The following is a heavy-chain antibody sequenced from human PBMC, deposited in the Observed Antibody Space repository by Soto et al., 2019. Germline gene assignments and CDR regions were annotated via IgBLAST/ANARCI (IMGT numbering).Heavy chain of an antibody. V-gene: IGHV1-18*01. J-gene: IGHJ3*01. Sequence: ASVKVSCKASGYTFNKYGFNWVRQAPGQGLEWMGRISDFNDYTNLAQKFQGRITLTTDASTNTAYMELQILRSDDTAMYYCARGRGVVIPAGTPDAFDVWGQGTMVTVSS. D-gene: IGHD6-13*01. CDR3: ARGRGVVIPAGTPDAFDV. CDR2: ISDFNDYT. CDR1: GYTFNKYG.